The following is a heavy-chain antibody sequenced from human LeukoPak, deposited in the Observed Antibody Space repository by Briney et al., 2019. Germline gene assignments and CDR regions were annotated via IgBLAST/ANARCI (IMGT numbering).Heavy chain of an antibody. Sequence: PGGSLRLSCAASGFTFGDYYMSWIRQAPGKGLEWISYISSSGYNIYYADSERGRFTISRDNAKNLLYLQMSSLRPEDTAVYFCSRLYSSSSRTFDYWGQGTLVTVSS. CDR3: SRLYSSSSRTFDY. CDR2: ISSSGYNI. D-gene: IGHD6-6*01. J-gene: IGHJ4*02. CDR1: GFTFGDYY. V-gene: IGHV3-11*01.